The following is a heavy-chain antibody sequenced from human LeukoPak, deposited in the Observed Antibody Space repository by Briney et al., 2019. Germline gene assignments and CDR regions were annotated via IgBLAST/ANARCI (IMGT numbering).Heavy chain of an antibody. V-gene: IGHV1-2*02. Sequence: ASVKVSCKATGGTFSSYAISWVRQAPGQGLEWMGWINPNSGGTNYAQKFQGRVTMTRDTSISTAYMELSRLRSDDTAVYYCARVDTMIVVAVPLTDAFDIWGQGTMVTVSS. CDR2: INPNSGGT. J-gene: IGHJ3*02. CDR1: GGTFSSYA. CDR3: ARVDTMIVVAVPLTDAFDI. D-gene: IGHD3-22*01.